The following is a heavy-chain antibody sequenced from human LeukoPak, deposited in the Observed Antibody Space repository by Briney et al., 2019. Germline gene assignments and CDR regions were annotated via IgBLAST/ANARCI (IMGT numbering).Heavy chain of an antibody. J-gene: IGHJ6*03. CDR3: ARGLMWYGSGSSYYMDV. CDR1: GYTCTGYY. Sequence: ASVKVSGKASGYTCTGYYMHWVRQAPGQGLEWMGWISPNSGGTNYAQKFQGRVTMTRDTSISTAYMELSRLRSDDTAMYYCARGLMWYGSGSSYYMDVWGKGTRSPSP. D-gene: IGHD3-10*01. CDR2: ISPNSGGT. V-gene: IGHV1-2*02.